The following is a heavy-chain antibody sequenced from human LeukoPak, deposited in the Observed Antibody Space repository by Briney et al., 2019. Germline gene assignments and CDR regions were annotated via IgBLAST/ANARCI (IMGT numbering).Heavy chain of an antibody. J-gene: IGHJ4*02. CDR1: GLTFSDYY. CDR2: ISSSSSYT. D-gene: IGHD2-2*01. Sequence: GGSLRLSCAASGLTFSDYYMSWIRQAPGKGLEWVSYISSSSSYTNYADSVKGRFTISRDNAKNSLYLQMNSLRAEDTAVYYCAREHCSGTSCYGPQTQDYWGQGTLVTVSS. V-gene: IGHV3-11*06. CDR3: AREHCSGTSCYGPQTQDY.